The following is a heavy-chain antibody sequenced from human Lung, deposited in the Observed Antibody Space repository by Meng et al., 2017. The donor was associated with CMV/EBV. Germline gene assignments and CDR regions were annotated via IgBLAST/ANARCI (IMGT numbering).Heavy chain of an antibody. J-gene: IGHJ4*02. D-gene: IGHD2-8*02. CDR1: GFSFSTYW. V-gene: IGHV3-7*01. CDR3: ATYGWTPDY. Sequence: SCAASGFSFSTYWMNWVRQAPGKGLEWVASIKRDGSEIYYVDSVKGRFTISRDNAKKSLYLQMDSLRAEDTAVYYCATYGWTPDYWGQGTLVTVSS. CDR2: IKRDGSEI.